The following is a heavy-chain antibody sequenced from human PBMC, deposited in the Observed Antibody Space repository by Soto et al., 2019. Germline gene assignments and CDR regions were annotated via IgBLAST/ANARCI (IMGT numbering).Heavy chain of an antibody. D-gene: IGHD6-13*01. CDR3: ARHPERIAEIGWFDP. Sequence: LRLSCAASGFTFSSYWMHWVRQAPGKGLVWVSRINSDGSSTSYADSVKGRFTISRDNAKNTLYLQMKSLRAEDTAVYYCARHPERIAEIGWFDPWGQGTLVTVSS. J-gene: IGHJ5*02. CDR2: INSDGSST. V-gene: IGHV3-74*01. CDR1: GFTFSSYW.